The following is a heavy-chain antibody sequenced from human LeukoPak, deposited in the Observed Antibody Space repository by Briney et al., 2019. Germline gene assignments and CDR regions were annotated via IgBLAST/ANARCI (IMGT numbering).Heavy chain of an antibody. CDR1: GLTFDDYA. Sequence: GGSLRLSCAASGLTFDDYAMHWVRQAPGKGLEWVSGISWNSGSIGYADSVKGRFTISRDNAKNSLYLQMNSLRAEDTAVYYCAELGITMIGGVWGKGTTVTISS. CDR2: ISWNSGSI. D-gene: IGHD3-10*02. V-gene: IGHV3-9*01. CDR3: AELGITMIGGV. J-gene: IGHJ6*04.